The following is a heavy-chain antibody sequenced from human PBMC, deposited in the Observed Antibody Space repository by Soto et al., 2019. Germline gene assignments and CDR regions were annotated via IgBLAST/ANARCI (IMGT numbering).Heavy chain of an antibody. V-gene: IGHV1-2*02. CDR2: INPNSGDT. J-gene: IGHJ6*02. Sequence: QVQLVQSGTEVKRPGDSVKVSCKASGYTFTGYYVHWVRQAPGQGLEWMGWINPNSGDTYLAQRLQGRVTMNRDTSIGTAYMELRSLTSDDTAEYYCAKGGAIVAAGTRVYLDNAMDVWGQGTTVTVSS. D-gene: IGHD1-26*01. CDR3: AKGGAIVAAGTRVYLDNAMDV. CDR1: GYTFTGYY.